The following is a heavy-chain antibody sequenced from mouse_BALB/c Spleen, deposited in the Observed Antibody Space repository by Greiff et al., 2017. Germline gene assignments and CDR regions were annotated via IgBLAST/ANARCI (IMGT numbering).Heavy chain of an antibody. Sequence: QVQLQQSGAELVKPGASVKLSCKASGYTFTSYWMHWVKQRPGQGLEWIGEINPSNGRTNYNEKFKSKATLTVDKSSSTAYMQLSSLTSEDSAVYYCARYRDYGSSFGFAYWGQGTLVTVSA. CDR3: ARYRDYGSSFGFAY. CDR2: INPSNGRT. V-gene: IGHV1S81*02. CDR1: GYTFTSYW. J-gene: IGHJ3*01. D-gene: IGHD1-1*01.